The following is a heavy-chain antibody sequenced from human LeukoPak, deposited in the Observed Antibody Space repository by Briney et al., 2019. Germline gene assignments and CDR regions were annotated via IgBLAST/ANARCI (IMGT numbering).Heavy chain of an antibody. J-gene: IGHJ4*02. Sequence: GGSLRLTSAASTFIFSNYEMKWVRQDTGKGLEWISYISRSGSTIYYADSVKGRFTISRDNAKNSLYLQMNSLRAEDTAVYYCASGYDLPYWGQGTLVTVSS. CDR3: ASGYDLPY. CDR1: TFIFSNYE. D-gene: IGHD5-12*01. V-gene: IGHV3-48*03. CDR2: ISRSGSTI.